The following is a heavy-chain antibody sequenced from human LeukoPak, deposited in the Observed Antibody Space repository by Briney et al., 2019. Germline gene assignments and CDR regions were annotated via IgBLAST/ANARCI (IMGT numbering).Heavy chain of an antibody. V-gene: IGHV4-34*01. CDR3: ARRDRDYVWGSYRGYYFGY. Sequence: SETLSLTCAVYGGSFSGYYWSWIRQPPGKGLEWIGEINHSGSTNYNPSLKSRVTISVDTSKNQFSLKLSSVTAADTAVYYCARRDRDYVWGSYRGYYFGYWGQGTLVTVSS. CDR2: INHSGST. CDR1: GGSFSGYY. J-gene: IGHJ4*02. D-gene: IGHD3-16*02.